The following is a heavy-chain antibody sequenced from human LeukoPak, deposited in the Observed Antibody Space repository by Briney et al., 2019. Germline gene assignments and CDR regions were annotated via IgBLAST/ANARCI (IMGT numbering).Heavy chain of an antibody. V-gene: IGHV3-11*04. CDR3: AKRTNWNDGTFRY. J-gene: IGHJ4*02. CDR1: GFTFSDYY. D-gene: IGHD1-20*01. Sequence: GGSLRLSCAASGFTFSDYYMSWLRQAPGKRLEWVSYISSDSSTIYYADSVKGRFTISRDNAKNSLYLQMNSLRIEDTAVYYCAKRTNWNDGTFRYWGQGTLVTVSS. CDR2: ISSDSSTI.